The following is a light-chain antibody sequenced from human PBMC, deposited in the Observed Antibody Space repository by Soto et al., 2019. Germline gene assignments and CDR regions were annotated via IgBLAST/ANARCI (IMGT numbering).Light chain of an antibody. CDR2: GAS. V-gene: IGKV3-15*01. Sequence: EIVMTQSPATLSVSPGERATLSCRASQSVSSNLAWYQQKPGQAPRLLIYGASTRATGIPARFSGSGSGTEFTLTISSRQSEDFAGSYCQQYNNWPPWTFGQGTKVEIK. J-gene: IGKJ1*01. CDR1: QSVSSN. CDR3: QQYNNWPPWT.